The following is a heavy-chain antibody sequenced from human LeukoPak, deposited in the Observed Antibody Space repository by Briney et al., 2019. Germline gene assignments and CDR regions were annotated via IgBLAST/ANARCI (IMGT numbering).Heavy chain of an antibody. Sequence: GGSLRLSCAASGFTFSYYTMSWVRQAPGKGLEWVSSISSTGSSIYYADSLKGRFTISRDNAKSSLYLLMSSLRVEDTAVYYCARDDVVWNVVHWFDPWGQGTLVTVSS. CDR3: ARDDVVWNVVHWFDP. V-gene: IGHV3-21*01. J-gene: IGHJ5*02. CDR1: GFTFSYYT. D-gene: IGHD1-1*01. CDR2: ISSTGSSI.